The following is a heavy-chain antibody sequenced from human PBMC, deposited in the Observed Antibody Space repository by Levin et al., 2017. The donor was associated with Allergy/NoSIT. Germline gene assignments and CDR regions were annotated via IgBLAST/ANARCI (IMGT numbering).Heavy chain of an antibody. D-gene: IGHD3-10*01. CDR1: GGTFSSYA. V-gene: IGHV1-69*13. Sequence: GASVKVSCKASGGTFSSYAISWVRQAPGQGLEWMGGIIPIFGTANYAQKFQGRVTITADESTSTAYMELSSLRSEDTAVYYCARAVLKGITMVRGALDYWGQGTLVTVSS. CDR3: ARAVLKGITMVRGALDY. CDR2: IIPIFGTA. J-gene: IGHJ4*02.